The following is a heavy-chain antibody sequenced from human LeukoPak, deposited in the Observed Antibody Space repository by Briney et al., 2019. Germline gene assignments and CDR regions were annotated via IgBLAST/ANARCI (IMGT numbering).Heavy chain of an antibody. CDR3: ARWSEVATIAFHAFDI. Sequence: SETLSLTCTVSGGSISSYFWTWIRQPPGKGLEWIGYIYYSGSTYYNPSLKSRVTISVDTSKNQFSLKLSSVTAADTAVYYCARWSEVATIAFHAFDIWGQGTMVTVSS. D-gene: IGHD5-12*01. V-gene: IGHV4-59*06. CDR1: GGSISSYF. J-gene: IGHJ3*02. CDR2: IYYSGST.